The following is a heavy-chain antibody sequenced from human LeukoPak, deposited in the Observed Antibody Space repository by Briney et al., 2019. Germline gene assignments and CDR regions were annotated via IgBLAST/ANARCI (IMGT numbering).Heavy chain of an antibody. CDR3: AKDLRSTLPCDYFDY. CDR1: GFTFSSYA. CDR2: ISGSGGST. V-gene: IGHV3-23*01. J-gene: IGHJ4*02. Sequence: GESLKISCAASGFTFSSYAMSWVRQAPGKGLEWVSAISGSGGSTYYADSVKGRFTISRDNSKNTLYLQMNSLRAEDTAVYYCAKDLRSTLPCDYFDYWGQGTLVTVSS.